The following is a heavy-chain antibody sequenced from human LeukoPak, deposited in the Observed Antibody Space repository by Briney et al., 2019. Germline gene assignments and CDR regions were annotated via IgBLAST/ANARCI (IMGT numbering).Heavy chain of an antibody. CDR1: RFTVSSNY. D-gene: IGHD3-22*01. CDR3: ARFYDRSDYGAFDI. CDR2: LYSDGRT. Sequence: GSLRLSCAASRFTVSSNYMGWVRQAPGKGLEWVSVLYSDGRTYYPDSVKGRFTISRDNSQNTLYLQLDSLRAEDTAVYYCARFYDRSDYGAFDIWGQGTMVTVSS. V-gene: IGHV3-66*02. J-gene: IGHJ3*02.